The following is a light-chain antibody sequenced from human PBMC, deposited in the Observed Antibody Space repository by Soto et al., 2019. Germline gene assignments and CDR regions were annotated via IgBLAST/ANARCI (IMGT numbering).Light chain of an antibody. J-gene: IGLJ1*01. Sequence: QSVLTQPPSVSAAPGQTVTISCSGSSSNIGKNFVSWYQQLPGTAPQLLIYENNKRPSGIPDRFSGSKSGTSATLGITGLQTGDEAYYYCGTWDSSLSAGGIFGTGTKVTVL. CDR2: ENN. V-gene: IGLV1-51*02. CDR1: SSNIGKNF. CDR3: GTWDSSLSAGGI.